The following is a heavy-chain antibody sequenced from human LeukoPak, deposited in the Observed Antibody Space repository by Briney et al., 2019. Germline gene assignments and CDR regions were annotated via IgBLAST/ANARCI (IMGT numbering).Heavy chain of an antibody. V-gene: IGHV1-18*01. D-gene: IGHD2-2*01. J-gene: IGHJ1*01. CDR3: ARDRTYCSSTNCYSGYFQY. CDR2: ISAYNGNT. CDR1: GYTFTTYG. Sequence: APVKVSCKASGYTFTTYGINWVRQAPGQGLEWMGWISAYNGNTNYAQKLQGRVTMTTDTSTSTAYMELRSLRSDDTAVYYCARDRTYCSSTNCYSGYFQYWGQGTLVTVSS.